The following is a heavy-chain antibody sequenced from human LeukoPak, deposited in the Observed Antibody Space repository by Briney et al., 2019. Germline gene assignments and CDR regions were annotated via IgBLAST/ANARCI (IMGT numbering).Heavy chain of an antibody. CDR3: ARDRVYLGREDAFDI. CDR2: IYSIGST. V-gene: IGHV3-53*01. CDR1: GFIVSSSF. Sequence: GGSLRLSCAASGFIVSSSFMSWVRQAPGKGLEWVSVIYSIGSTFYADSVKGRFTISRDNSKNTLYLHMNSLRAEDTAVYYCARDRVYLGREDAFDIWGQGTMVTVSS. J-gene: IGHJ3*02. D-gene: IGHD7-27*01.